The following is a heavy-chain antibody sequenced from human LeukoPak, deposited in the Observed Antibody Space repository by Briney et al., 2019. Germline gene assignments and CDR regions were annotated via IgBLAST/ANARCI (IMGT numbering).Heavy chain of an antibody. CDR2: IYNSGST. J-gene: IGHJ4*02. CDR3: ARVARDGYNL. Sequence: KPSETLSLTCSVSGGSVTSYYWSWIRQPPGKGLEWIGYIYNSGSTNYNPSLKSRVTISVDTSKNQFSLKLSSVTAADTAVYYCARVARDGYNLWGQGTLVTVSS. D-gene: IGHD5-24*01. CDR1: GGSVTSYY. V-gene: IGHV4-59*02.